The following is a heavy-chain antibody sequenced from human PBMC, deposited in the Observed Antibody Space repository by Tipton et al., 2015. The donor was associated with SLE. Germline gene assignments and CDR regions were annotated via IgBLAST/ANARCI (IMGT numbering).Heavy chain of an antibody. CDR2: IYYTGTTT. V-gene: IGHV4-39*07. Sequence: LRLSCTVSGGSITTSRSYWAWIRQPPGKGLEWIGSIYYTGTTTYYNSFLKSRVTMSVDTSKNQFSLRLTSVIAADTAVYYCARLHGYSYGLNWFDPWGQGTLISVSS. CDR1: GGSITTSRSY. D-gene: IGHD5-18*01. CDR3: ARLHGYSYGLNWFDP. J-gene: IGHJ5*02.